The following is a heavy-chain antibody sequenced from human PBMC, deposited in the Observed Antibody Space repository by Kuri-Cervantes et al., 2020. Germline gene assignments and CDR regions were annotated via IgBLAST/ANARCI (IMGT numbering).Heavy chain of an antibody. CDR2: ISWNSGSI. V-gene: IGHV3-9*01. Sequence: GGSLRLSCAASGFTFDDYAMHWVRQAPGKGLEWVSGISWNSGSIGYADSVKGRFTISRDNAKNSLYLQMNSLRAEDTALYYCAKGSTMVQGMVGNHFDYWGQGTLVTVSS. CDR3: AKGSTMVQGMVGNHFDY. D-gene: IGHD3-10*01. CDR1: GFTFDDYA. J-gene: IGHJ4*02.